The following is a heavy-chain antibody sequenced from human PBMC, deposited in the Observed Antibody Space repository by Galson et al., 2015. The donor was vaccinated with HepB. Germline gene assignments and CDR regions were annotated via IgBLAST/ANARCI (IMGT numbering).Heavy chain of an antibody. CDR3: AAARDDYGDYLYYFDY. J-gene: IGHJ4*02. CDR1: GFTLTALS. V-gene: IGHV1-24*01. CDR2: FDPKDGET. Sequence: SVKVSCKVSGFTLTALSMHWVRQAPGKGLEWMGGFDPKDGETIYAQKFQGRVTMTEDTSTDTAYVELSSLRSEDTAVYYCAAARDDYGDYLYYFDYWGQGTLVTVSS. D-gene: IGHD4-17*01.